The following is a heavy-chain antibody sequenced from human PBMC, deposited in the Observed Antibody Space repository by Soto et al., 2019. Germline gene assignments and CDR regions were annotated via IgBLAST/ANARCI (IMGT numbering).Heavy chain of an antibody. CDR3: AVWHYSSSPY. CDR1: GFTVSNRW. V-gene: IGHV3-74*01. J-gene: IGHJ4*02. Sequence: EVQLVESGGDLVQPGESLRLSCAASGFTVSNRWMLWVRQAPGKGLVWVAHVEKDGSRISYADSVKGRFTVSRDNAKNTIYLQMNSLRVEDTAVYYCAVWHYSSSPYWGQGTLVTVSS. D-gene: IGHD6-6*01. CDR2: VEKDGSRI.